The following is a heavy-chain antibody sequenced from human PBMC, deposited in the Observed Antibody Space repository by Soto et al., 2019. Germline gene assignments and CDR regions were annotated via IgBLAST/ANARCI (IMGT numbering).Heavy chain of an antibody. J-gene: IGHJ5*02. CDR2: ISGSGGST. D-gene: IGHD6-6*01. CDR3: AKVGPYSTSHRFDP. CDR1: GFTLSRYA. Sequence: GVSLRLSCAASGFTLSRYAMSWVRPAPGKGLEWVSGISGSGGSTYYADSVKGRFTISRDNSKNTLFLQMNSLRADDTAVYYCAKVGPYSTSHRFDPWGQGTLVTVSS. V-gene: IGHV3-23*01.